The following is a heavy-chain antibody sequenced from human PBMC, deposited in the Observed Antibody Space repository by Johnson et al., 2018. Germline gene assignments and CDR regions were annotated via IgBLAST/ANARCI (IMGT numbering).Heavy chain of an antibody. CDR3: AGGGGVVVVAAFNYGMDV. J-gene: IGHJ6*02. CDR1: GGTFSSYA. Sequence: QVQLVQSGAEVKKXGSSVNIXCKASGGTFSSYAISWVRQAPGQGLEWMGGIIPILGTANYAQKFQGRVTITADESTSTAYMELSSLRSEDTAVYYCAGGGGVVVVAAFNYGMDVWGQGTTVTVSS. D-gene: IGHD2-15*01. CDR2: IIPILGTA. V-gene: IGHV1-69*12.